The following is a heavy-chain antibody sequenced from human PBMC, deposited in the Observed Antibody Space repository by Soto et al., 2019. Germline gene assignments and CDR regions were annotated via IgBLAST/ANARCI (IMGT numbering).Heavy chain of an antibody. CDR3: ATMGPPVPGLYYFAH. J-gene: IGHJ4*02. CDR1: GGSMSSGIYY. Sequence: PSETLSLTCTVSGGSMSSGIYYWSWIRQPPGKGLECIGFASYSGTTYYNTSLWSRVSMSVDTSKNQFSLHVNSVTAADMAVYYCATMGPPVPGLYYFAHWGQGTPVTVS. D-gene: IGHD1-26*01. V-gene: IGHV4-30-4*01. CDR2: ASYSGTT.